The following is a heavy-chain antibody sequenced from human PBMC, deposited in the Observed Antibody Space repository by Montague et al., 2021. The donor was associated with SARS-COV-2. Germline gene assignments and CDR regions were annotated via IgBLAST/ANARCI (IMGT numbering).Heavy chain of an antibody. CDR3: ARDYSRDTGSPRSAMDV. CDR1: GYSVNSGSYY. D-gene: IGHD1-26*01. J-gene: IGHJ6*02. CDR2: IYYRGST. V-gene: IGHV4-61*01. Sequence: SETLSLTCTVSGYSVNSGSYYWSWIRQPPGKGLEWIGYIYYRGSTNYNPSLKSRVTISIDTSKNQFSLKLSSVTAADTAVYYCARDYSRDTGSPRSAMDVWGQGTTVIGS.